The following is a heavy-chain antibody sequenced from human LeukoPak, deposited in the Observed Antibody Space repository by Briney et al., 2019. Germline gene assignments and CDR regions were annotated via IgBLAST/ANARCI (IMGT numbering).Heavy chain of an antibody. CDR3: ARKLAMDV. V-gene: IGHV1-8*01. CDR1: GYTFTTYD. J-gene: IGHJ6*02. Sequence: GASVKVSCKASGYTFTTYDINWVRQATGQGLEWMGWMNPNSGNTGYAQKFRGRVTMTRNTSISTAYMELTSLRSEDTATYFCARKLAMDVWGQGTTVTV. CDR2: MNPNSGNT.